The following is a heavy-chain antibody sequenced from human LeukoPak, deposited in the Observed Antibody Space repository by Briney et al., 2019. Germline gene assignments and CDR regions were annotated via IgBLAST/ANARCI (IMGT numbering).Heavy chain of an antibody. CDR1: GYTSTSYA. Sequence: ASVKVSCKASGYTSTSYAITWVRQAPGQGLEWVGWISAYNGNTNYAQKLQARVTMTTDTSTSTVYMELSSLRAEDTAVYYCARERKQEVLLGRRGHYYYMDVWGKGTTVTVSS. J-gene: IGHJ6*03. CDR3: ARERKQEVLLGRRGHYYYMDV. CDR2: ISAYNGNT. V-gene: IGHV1-18*01. D-gene: IGHD3-16*01.